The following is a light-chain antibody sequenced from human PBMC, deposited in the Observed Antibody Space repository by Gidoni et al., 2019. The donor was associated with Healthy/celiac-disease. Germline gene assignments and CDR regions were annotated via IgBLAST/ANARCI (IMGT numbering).Light chain of an antibody. CDR3: QQYDSIPLT. V-gene: IGKV1-33*01. CDR1: QDISNY. Sequence: DIHMTQSPSSLSASVGDRVTITCQASQDISNYLNWYQQKPGKAPKLLIYDASNWETGVPSRFSGSGSGTDFTFTISSLQPEDIATYYCQQYDSIPLTFXGXTKVEIK. J-gene: IGKJ4*01. CDR2: DAS.